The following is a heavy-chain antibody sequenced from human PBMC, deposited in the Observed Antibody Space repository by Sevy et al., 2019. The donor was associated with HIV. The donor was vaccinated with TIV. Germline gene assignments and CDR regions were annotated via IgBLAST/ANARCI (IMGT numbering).Heavy chain of an antibody. V-gene: IGHV3-23*01. Sequence: GGSLRLSCATSGFPFNIYSMSWVRQAPGKGLEWVSTLSFGCGKINYADSVKGRFTISRDNSENTLYLEMSSLRAEDTALYFCAREGCRKPHDYWVRGTLVTVS. J-gene: IGHJ4*02. CDR2: LSFGCGKI. CDR1: GFPFNIYS. D-gene: IGHD6-19*01. CDR3: AREGCRKPHDY.